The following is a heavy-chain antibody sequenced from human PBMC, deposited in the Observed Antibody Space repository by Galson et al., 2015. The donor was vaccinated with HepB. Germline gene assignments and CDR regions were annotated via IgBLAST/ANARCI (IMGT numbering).Heavy chain of an antibody. Sequence: SVKVSCKASGDTFSDYAISWVRQAPGQGLEWMGGIIPIFNTRDYARNFRDRLSITADQFTSTVYMELSGLRSEDTAVYYCARDLRGSVRWQQSYRTDAFDIWGQGTLVTVSS. CDR2: IIPIFNTR. CDR1: GDTFSDYA. CDR3: ARDLRGSVRWQQSYRTDAFDI. J-gene: IGHJ3*02. V-gene: IGHV1-69*13. D-gene: IGHD5-24*01.